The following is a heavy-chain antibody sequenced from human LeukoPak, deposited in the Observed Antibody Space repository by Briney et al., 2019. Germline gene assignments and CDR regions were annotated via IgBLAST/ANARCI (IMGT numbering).Heavy chain of an antibody. CDR3: GRQGYTASYYFLDF. CDR2: IYTTGAT. D-gene: IGHD1-26*01. J-gene: IGHJ4*02. Sequence: SETLSLTCTVSSGSIKSYYWGWVRQPPGKGLEWIGRIYTTGATQYNPSLKSRVTMSIDTSTNQFSLNLTPMTAADTAVYYCGRQGYTASYYFLDFWSQGTLVAVS. CDR1: SGSIKSYY. V-gene: IGHV4-4*07.